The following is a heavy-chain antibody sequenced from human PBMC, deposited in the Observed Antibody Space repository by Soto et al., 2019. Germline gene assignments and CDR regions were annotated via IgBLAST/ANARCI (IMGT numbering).Heavy chain of an antibody. Sequence: PSETLSLTCAVSDDSISSGGYTWSWIRQPPGKGLEWIGYIYHSGSTYYNPSLKSRVTMSVDRSKNQFSLKLNSVTAADTAVYYCARTNIAVGFYYFDFWGQGTLVTVSS. D-gene: IGHD6-19*01. CDR2: IYHSGST. CDR3: ARTNIAVGFYYFDF. J-gene: IGHJ4*02. V-gene: IGHV4-30-2*01. CDR1: DDSISSGGYT.